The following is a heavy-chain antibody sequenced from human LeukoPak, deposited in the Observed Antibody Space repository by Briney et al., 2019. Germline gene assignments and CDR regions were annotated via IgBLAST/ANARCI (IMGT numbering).Heavy chain of an antibody. CDR1: GFTFSSYA. CDR2: ISGSGGST. V-gene: IGHV3-23*01. J-gene: IGHJ6*02. CDR3: AKAGWYDYYYGMDV. D-gene: IGHD6-19*01. Sequence: GGSLRLSCAASGFTFSSYAMSWVRQAPGKGLEWVSAISGSGGSTYYADSVKGRFTISRDNSKNTLYLQMNSLRAEDTAVYYCAKAGWYDYYYGMDVWGQGTTVAVSS.